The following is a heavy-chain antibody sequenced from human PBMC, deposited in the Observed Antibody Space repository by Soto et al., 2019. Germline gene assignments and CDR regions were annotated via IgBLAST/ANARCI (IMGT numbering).Heavy chain of an antibody. Sequence: EMQLLESGGGLVQPGGSLRLSCAVSGFTFSSYGMTWVRQAPGKGLEWISFSSATGSGTYYADSVKGRFTISRDNSKNTLYLQMPSLRADDTAVYYCAKDRRAGGNYGLYSDFWGQGALVIVSS. V-gene: IGHV3-23*01. D-gene: IGHD1-7*01. CDR1: GFTFSSYG. CDR2: SSATGSGT. CDR3: AKDRRAGGNYGLYSDF. J-gene: IGHJ4*02.